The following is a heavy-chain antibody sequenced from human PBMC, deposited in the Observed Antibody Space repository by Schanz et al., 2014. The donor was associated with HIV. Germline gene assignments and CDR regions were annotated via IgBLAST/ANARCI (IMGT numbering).Heavy chain of an antibody. V-gene: IGHV3-33*08. D-gene: IGHD2-2*01. CDR2: IWSDGNNK. J-gene: IGHJ4*02. CDR1: GFTFSTYA. Sequence: QVQLVESGGGVVQPGRSLRLSCVASGFTFSTYAMHWVRQAPGKGLEWVAVIWSDGNNKYYGDSVKGRFTISRDNSNNTLYLQMNSLGVEDTAVYFCARDGARTSHWGFWGQGTLVTVSS. CDR3: ARDGARTSHWGF.